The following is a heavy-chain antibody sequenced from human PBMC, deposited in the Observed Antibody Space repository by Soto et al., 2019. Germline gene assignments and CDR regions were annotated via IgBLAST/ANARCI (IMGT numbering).Heavy chain of an antibody. V-gene: IGHV4-34*01. CDR3: ASDGYNSSY. CDR2: INHSGST. J-gene: IGHJ4*02. CDR1: GGSFIGYY. D-gene: IGHD5-12*01. Sequence: SETLSLTCAVYGGSFIGYYWSWIRQPPGKGLEWIGEINHSGSTNYNPSLKSRVTISVDTSKNQFSLKLSSVTAADTAVYYCASDGYNSSYWGQGTLVTVSS.